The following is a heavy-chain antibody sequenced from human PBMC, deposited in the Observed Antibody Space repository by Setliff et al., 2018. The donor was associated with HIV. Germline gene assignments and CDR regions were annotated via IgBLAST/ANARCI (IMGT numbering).Heavy chain of an antibody. CDR1: GGSFSGYY. CDR3: ARVVNSSGWHTYYFDY. CDR2: INHSGST. V-gene: IGHV4-34*01. Sequence: SETLSLTCAVYGGSFSGYYWSWIRQPPGKGLEWIGEINHSGSTNYNPSLKSRVTISVDTSKNQFSLKLSSVTAADTAVYYCARVVNSSGWHTYYFDYWGQGTLVTVSS. D-gene: IGHD6-19*01. J-gene: IGHJ4*02.